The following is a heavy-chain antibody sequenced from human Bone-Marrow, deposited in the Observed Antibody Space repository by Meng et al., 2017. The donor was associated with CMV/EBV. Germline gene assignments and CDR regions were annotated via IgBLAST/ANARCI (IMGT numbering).Heavy chain of an antibody. Sequence: SETLSLTCTVSGGSVTSGSHYWSWIRQPPGKGLEWIGYIYHTGSTKYNPSLKSRVTISVDTSKNQLFLKLRSVTAADTAVYYRATITIFGVDPPSDGMDVWGQGTTVTVSS. CDR1: GGSVTSGSHY. CDR2: IYHTGST. CDR3: ATITIFGVDPPSDGMDV. D-gene: IGHD3-3*01. V-gene: IGHV4-61*01. J-gene: IGHJ6*02.